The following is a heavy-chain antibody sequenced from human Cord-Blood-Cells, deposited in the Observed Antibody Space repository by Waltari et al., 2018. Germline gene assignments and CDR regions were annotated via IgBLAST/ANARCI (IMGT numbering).Heavy chain of an antibody. CDR1: GFTFGDYA. J-gene: IGHJ4*02. Sequence: VESGGGLVQPGRSLRLSCTASGFTFGDYAISWVRQAPGKGLEWVGFIRSKAHGGTTEYAASVKGRFTISRDDSKSIAYLQMNSLKTEDTAVYYCTRHREDYWGQGTLVTVSS. CDR3: TRHREDY. D-gene: IGHD1-26*01. CDR2: IRSKAHGGTT. V-gene: IGHV3-49*04.